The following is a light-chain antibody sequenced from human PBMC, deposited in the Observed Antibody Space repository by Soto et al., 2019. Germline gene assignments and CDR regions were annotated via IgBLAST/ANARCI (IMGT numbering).Light chain of an antibody. J-gene: IGKJ1*01. CDR1: QGISSA. Sequence: AIQLTQSPSSLSASVGDRVTITCRASQGISSALAWYQQKPGKAPKLLIYAASSLQSGVPSRFSGSGSGTDFTLTISCLQSEEFATYYCQQYYSYPRTVGQGTKVDIK. V-gene: IGKV1-13*02. CDR2: AAS. CDR3: QQYYSYPRT.